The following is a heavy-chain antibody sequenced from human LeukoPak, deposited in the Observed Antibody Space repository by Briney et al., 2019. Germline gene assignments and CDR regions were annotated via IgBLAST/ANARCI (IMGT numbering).Heavy chain of an antibody. V-gene: IGHV3-21*01. CDR2: ISSSSSYI. J-gene: IGHJ4*02. CDR1: GFTFSSYS. Sequence: PGGSLRLSCAASGFTFSSYSMNWVRQAPGKGLEWVSSISSSSSYIYYADSVKGRLTISRDNAKNSLYLQMNSLRAEDTAVYYCARDMARKDYGDYVDYWGQGTLVTVSS. CDR3: ARDMARKDYGDYVDY. D-gene: IGHD4-17*01.